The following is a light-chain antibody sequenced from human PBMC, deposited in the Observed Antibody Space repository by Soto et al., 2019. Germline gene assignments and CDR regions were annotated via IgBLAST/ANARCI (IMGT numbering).Light chain of an antibody. CDR3: QSYDSSLSGSVV. J-gene: IGLJ2*01. Sequence: QAVVTQPPSVSGAPGQRVTISCTGSSSNIGAGYDVHWYQQLPGTAPKVLIYGNSNRPAGVPDRFSGSKSGTSASLAITGLQAEDEADDYCQSYDSSLSGSVVFGGGTKLTVL. V-gene: IGLV1-40*01. CDR2: GNS. CDR1: SSNIGAGYD.